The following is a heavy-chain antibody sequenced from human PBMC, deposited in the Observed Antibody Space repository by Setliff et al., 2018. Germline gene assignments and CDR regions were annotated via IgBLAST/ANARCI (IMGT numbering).Heavy chain of an antibody. J-gene: IGHJ4*02. CDR3: TMYVYGYVY. CDR2: INWNGGST. Sequence: GGSLRLSCAASGFTFDDYGMSWVRQAPGKGLEWVSTINWNGGSTSYADSVKGRFTISRDIAENSLYLRMNGLRAEDTAFYYCTMYVYGYVYWGQGTLVTVSS. D-gene: IGHD5-18*01. V-gene: IGHV3-20*04. CDR1: GFTFDDYG.